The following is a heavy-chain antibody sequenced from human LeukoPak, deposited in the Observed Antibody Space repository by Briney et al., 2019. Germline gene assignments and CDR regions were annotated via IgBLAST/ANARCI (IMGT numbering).Heavy chain of an antibody. V-gene: IGHV1-69*05. Sequence: SVEVSCKASGGTFSSYAISWVRQVPGQGLEWMGGIIPIFGTANYAQKFQGRVTITTDESTSTAYMELSSLRSEDTAVYYCASPAHSNLGELSLENWAFDIWGQGTMVTVSS. D-gene: IGHD3-16*02. CDR1: GGTFSSYA. J-gene: IGHJ3*02. CDR2: IIPIFGTA. CDR3: ASPAHSNLGELSLENWAFDI.